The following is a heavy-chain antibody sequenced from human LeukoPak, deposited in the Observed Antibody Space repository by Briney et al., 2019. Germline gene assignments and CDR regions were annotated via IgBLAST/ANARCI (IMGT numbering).Heavy chain of an antibody. V-gene: IGHV3-11*04. CDR3: AREYCSSTSCYVGT. CDR1: GFTFSDYY. D-gene: IGHD2-2*01. CDR2: ISSSGSTI. J-gene: IGHJ5*02. Sequence: GGSLRLSCAASGFTFSDYYMSWIRQAPGKGLEWVSYISSSGSTIYYADSVKGRFTISWDNAKNSLYLQMNSLRAEDTAVYYCAREYCSSTSCYVGTWGQGTLVTVSS.